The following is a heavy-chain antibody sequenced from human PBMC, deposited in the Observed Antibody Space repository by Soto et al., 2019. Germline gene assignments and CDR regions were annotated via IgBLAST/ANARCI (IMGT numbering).Heavy chain of an antibody. CDR1: GGSITRGGYY. V-gene: IGHV4-31*03. CDR3: ARDPAP. J-gene: IGHJ5*02. CDR2: IYNSGTT. Sequence: PSETLSLTCTVSGGSITRGGYYWSWIRQHPGKGLEWIGYIYNSGTTYYNTSLKSSVTISVDTSKNQFSLKLTSVTAADTAVYYCARDPAPWGQGTLVTVSS.